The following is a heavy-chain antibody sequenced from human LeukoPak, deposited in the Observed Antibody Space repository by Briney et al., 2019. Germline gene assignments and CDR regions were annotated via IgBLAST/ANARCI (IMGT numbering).Heavy chain of an antibody. D-gene: IGHD2-2*01. V-gene: IGHV1-2*02. CDR3: ARLSTCSSTSCKVDFDY. J-gene: IGHJ4*02. CDR2: INPNSGGT. Sequence: ASVKVSCKASGYTFTGYYMHWVRQAPGQGLEWMGWINPNSGGTNYAQKFQGRVTMTRDTSISTAYMELSRLRSDDTAVYYCARLSTCSSTSCKVDFDYWGQGTLVTVSS. CDR1: GYTFTGYY.